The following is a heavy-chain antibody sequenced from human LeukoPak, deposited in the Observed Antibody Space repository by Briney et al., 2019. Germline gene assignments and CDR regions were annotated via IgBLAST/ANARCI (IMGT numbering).Heavy chain of an antibody. D-gene: IGHD3-22*01. CDR1: GGSFSGYY. V-gene: IGHV4-34*01. Sequence: SETLSLTCAVYGGSFSGYYWSWIRQPPGKGLEGIGEINHSGSTTYNPSLTSRVTISVDTSKNPFSLKLRSVTAADTAVYYCAREGTRSRGYLYYWGQGTLVPVSS. CDR2: INHSGST. J-gene: IGHJ4*02. CDR3: AREGTRSRGYLYY.